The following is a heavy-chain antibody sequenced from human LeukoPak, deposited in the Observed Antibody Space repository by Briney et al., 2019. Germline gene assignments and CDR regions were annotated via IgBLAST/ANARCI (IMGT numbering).Heavy chain of an antibody. D-gene: IGHD5-18*01. CDR2: IYHSGST. CDR1: GYSSSSGYY. CDR3: ARGSPGYGVDY. Sequence: SETLSLTCTVSGYSSSSGYYWGWIRQPPGKGLEWIGSIYHSGSTYYNPSLKSRVTISVDRSKNQFSLKLSSVTAADTAVYYCARGSPGYGVDYWGQGTLVTVSS. J-gene: IGHJ4*02. V-gene: IGHV4-38-2*02.